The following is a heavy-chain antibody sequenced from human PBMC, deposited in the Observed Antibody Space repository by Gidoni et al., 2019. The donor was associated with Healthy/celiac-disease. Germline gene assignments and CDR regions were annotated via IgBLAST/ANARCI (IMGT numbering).Heavy chain of an antibody. CDR1: GFTFSSYA. J-gene: IGHJ4*02. CDR3: AQAGSQTHFDY. V-gene: IGHV3-23*01. CDR2: ISSGGGST. Sequence: EVQLLASGGGLVQPGGSLRLSCAASGFTFSSYAMSWVRQAPGKGLEWVSAISSGGGSTYYADSVKGRFTISRDNSKNTLYLQMNSLRAEDSAIYYCAQAGSQTHFDYWGQGTLVTVSS.